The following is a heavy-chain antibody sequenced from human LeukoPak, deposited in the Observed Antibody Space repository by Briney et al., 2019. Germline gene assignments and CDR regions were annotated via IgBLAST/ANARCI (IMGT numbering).Heavy chain of an antibody. Sequence: GGSLRLSCAGSGFTFSGFAMQWHRQASGKGREWVGRPRSKAHSYATAYAASVKGRLTISRDDSKTTAYLQMNSLKTEDTAVYYCTPPTGYSSSWYQDWGQGTLVTVSS. CDR1: GFTFSGFA. J-gene: IGHJ4*02. V-gene: IGHV3-73*01. D-gene: IGHD6-13*01. CDR3: TPPTGYSSSWYQD. CDR2: PRSKAHSYAT.